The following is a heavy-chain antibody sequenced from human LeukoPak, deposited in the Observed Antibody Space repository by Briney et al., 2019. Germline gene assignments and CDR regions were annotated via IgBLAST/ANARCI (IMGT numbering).Heavy chain of an antibody. CDR2: ITSSGSST. D-gene: IGHD4-17*01. J-gene: IGHJ3*02. V-gene: IGHV3-48*03. CDR3: ARDYGDYIGYDAVDI. Sequence: GGSLRLSCAASGFTFSSYEMNWVRQVPGRGLEWLSYITSSGSSTYYADSVKGRFTISRDNAKNSLYLQMNSLRAEDTAVYYCARDYGDYIGYDAVDIWGQGTMVTVSS. CDR1: GFTFSSYE.